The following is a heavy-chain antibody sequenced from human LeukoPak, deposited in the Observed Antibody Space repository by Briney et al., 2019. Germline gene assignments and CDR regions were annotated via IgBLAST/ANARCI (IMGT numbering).Heavy chain of an antibody. J-gene: IGHJ4*02. CDR1: GGTFSSYA. CDR2: IIPILGIA. Sequence: GASVKVSCKASGGTFSSYAISWVRQAPGQGLEWMGRIIPILGIANYAQKFQGRVTITADKSTSTAYMELSSLRSEDTAVYYCARLDRRDGYKRDPGDFDYWGQGTLVTVSS. D-gene: IGHD5-24*01. V-gene: IGHV1-69*04. CDR3: ARLDRRDGYKRDPGDFDY.